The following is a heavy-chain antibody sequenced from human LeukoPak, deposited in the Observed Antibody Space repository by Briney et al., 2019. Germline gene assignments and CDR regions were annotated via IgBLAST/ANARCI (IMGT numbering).Heavy chain of an antibody. CDR3: ARAHYVSGSYYNDY. CDR2: ISYDGSNK. D-gene: IGHD3-10*01. CDR1: GFTFSSYA. Sequence: GRSLRLSCAASGFTFSSYAMHCVRQAPGKGLEWVAVISYDGSNKYYADSVKGRFTISRDISKNTLYLQMNSLSAEDTALYYCARAHYVSGSYYNDYWGQGTLVTVSS. V-gene: IGHV3-30*04. J-gene: IGHJ4*02.